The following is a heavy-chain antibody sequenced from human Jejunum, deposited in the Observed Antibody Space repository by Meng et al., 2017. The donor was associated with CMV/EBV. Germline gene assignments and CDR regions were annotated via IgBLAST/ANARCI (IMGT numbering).Heavy chain of an antibody. Sequence: EVLVVESGGGLAPPGGARILSCAASGFTFRTYWMHWVRQAPGKGLELVSRINSDGSDPRYADSVKDRYTISRDNAKDTVYLQMSSLRAEDTAVYFCARSRDGYSYFNSWGQGTLVTVSS. V-gene: IGHV3-74*01. CDR1: GFTFRTYW. J-gene: IGHJ5*02. CDR3: ARSRDGYSYFNS. CDR2: INSDGSDP. D-gene: IGHD5-24*01.